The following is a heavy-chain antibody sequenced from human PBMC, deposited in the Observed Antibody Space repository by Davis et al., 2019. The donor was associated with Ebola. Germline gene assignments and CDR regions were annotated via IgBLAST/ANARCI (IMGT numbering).Heavy chain of an antibody. CDR1: GGSISSSNW. CDR2: IYHSGST. J-gene: IGHJ4*02. V-gene: IGHV4-4*02. CDR3: ARGTRLGTVVVITYFDY. Sequence: MPSETLSLTCSVSGGSISSSNWWSWVRQPPGKGLEWIGEIYHSGSTNYNPSLKSRVTISVDKSKNQFSLKLSSVTAADTAVYYCARGTRLGTVVVITYFDYWGQGTLVTVSS. D-gene: IGHD3-22*01.